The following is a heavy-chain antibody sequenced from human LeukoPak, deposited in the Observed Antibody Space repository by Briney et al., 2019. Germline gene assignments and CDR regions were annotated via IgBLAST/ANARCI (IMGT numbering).Heavy chain of an antibody. D-gene: IGHD1-26*01. CDR1: GGSFSGYY. V-gene: IGHV4-34*01. CDR2: INHSGST. Sequence: SETLSLTCAVYGGSFSGYYWSWIRQPPGKGLEWIGEINHSGSTNYNPSLKSRVTISVDTSKNQFSLKLSSVTAADTAVYYCASVGSTQDYWGQGTLVTVSS. CDR3: ASVGSTQDY. J-gene: IGHJ4*02.